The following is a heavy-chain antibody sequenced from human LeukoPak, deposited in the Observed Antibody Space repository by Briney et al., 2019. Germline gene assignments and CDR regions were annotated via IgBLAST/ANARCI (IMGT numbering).Heavy chain of an antibody. CDR3: AKDLRGSAAAGTWYFHH. V-gene: IGHV3-23*01. Sequence: PRGSLRLSCAASGFTFSSYAMSWVRQAPGKGLEWVSAISGSGGSTYYADSVKGRFTISRDNSKNTLYLQMNSLRAEDTAVYYCAKDLRGSAAAGTWYFHHWGQGTLVTVSS. CDR1: GFTFSSYA. CDR2: ISGSGGST. D-gene: IGHD6-13*01. J-gene: IGHJ1*01.